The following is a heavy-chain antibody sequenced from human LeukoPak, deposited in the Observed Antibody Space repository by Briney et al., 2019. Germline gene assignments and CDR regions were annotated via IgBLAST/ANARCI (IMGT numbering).Heavy chain of an antibody. J-gene: IGHJ4*02. D-gene: IGHD3-10*01. V-gene: IGHV1-8*01. CDR3: ARGRHVWWFGELLRPSSFDY. Sequence: ASVKVSCKASGYTFTSYDINWVRQATGQGLEWMGWMNPNSGNTGYAQKFQGRVTMTRNTSISTAYMELSSLRTEDTAVYYCARGRHVWWFGELLRPSSFDYWGQGTLVTVSS. CDR2: MNPNSGNT. CDR1: GYTFTSYD.